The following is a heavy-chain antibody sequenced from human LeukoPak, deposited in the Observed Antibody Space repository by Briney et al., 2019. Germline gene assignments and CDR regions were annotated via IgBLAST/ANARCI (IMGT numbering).Heavy chain of an antibody. J-gene: IGHJ4*02. CDR3: ARAGPTYYYDSSGYTAH. CDR1: GGSFSGYH. V-gene: IGHV4-34*01. Sequence: SETLSLTCAVYGGSFSGYHWSWIRQPPGKGLEWIGEITHSRSTNYNPSLKSRVTISVDTSKNQFSLKLSSVTAADTAVYYCARAGPTYYYDSSGYTAHWGQGTLVTVSS. D-gene: IGHD3-22*01. CDR2: ITHSRST.